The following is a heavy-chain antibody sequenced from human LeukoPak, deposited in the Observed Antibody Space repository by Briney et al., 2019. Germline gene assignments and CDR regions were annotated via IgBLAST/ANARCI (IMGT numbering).Heavy chain of an antibody. Sequence: GASVKVSCKASGGTFSSYAIGWVRQAPGQGLEWMGGIIPIFGTANYAQRFQGRVTITTDESTSTAYMELSSLRSEDTAVYYCARVGPSISGDYGDYPSSSNWFDPWGQGTLVTVSS. D-gene: IGHD4-17*01. V-gene: IGHV1-69*05. CDR3: ARVGPSISGDYGDYPSSSNWFDP. J-gene: IGHJ5*02. CDR1: GGTFSSYA. CDR2: IIPIFGTA.